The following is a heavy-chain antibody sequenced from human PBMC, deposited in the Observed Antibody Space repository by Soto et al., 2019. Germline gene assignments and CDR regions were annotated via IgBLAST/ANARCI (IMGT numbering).Heavy chain of an antibody. CDR2: INPNSGGT. CDR3: ARAYGGNFNYYYYYGMDV. CDR1: GYTFTGYY. V-gene: IGHV1-2*04. J-gene: IGHJ6*02. Sequence: ASVKVSCKASGYTFTGYYMHWVRQAPGQGLEWMGWINPNSGGTNYAQKFQGWVTMTRDTSISTAYMELSRLRSDDTAVYYCARAYGGNFNYYYYYGMDVWGQGTTVTVSS. D-gene: IGHD4-17*01.